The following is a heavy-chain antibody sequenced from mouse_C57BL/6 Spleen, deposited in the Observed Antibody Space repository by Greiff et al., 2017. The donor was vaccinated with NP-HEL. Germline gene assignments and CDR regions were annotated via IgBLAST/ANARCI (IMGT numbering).Heavy chain of an antibody. CDR3: ARGDLGSSFFDY. CDR2: ISYSGST. Sequence: EVQLQESGPGMVKPSQSLSLTCTVTGYSITSGYDWHWIRHFPGNKLEWMGYISYSGSTNYNPSLKSRISITHDTSKNHFFLKLNSVTTEDTATYYCARGDLGSSFFDYWGQGTTLTVSS. D-gene: IGHD1-1*01. J-gene: IGHJ2*01. CDR1: GYSITSGYD. V-gene: IGHV3-1*01.